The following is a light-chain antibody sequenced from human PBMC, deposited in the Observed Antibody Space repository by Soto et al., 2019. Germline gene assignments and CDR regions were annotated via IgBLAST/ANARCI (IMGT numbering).Light chain of an antibody. CDR3: QSYDSSLSGWDVV. CDR2: GNS. CDR1: SFNIGAGYD. Sequence: QSALTQPPSVSGAPGQRVTISCTGSSFNIGAGYDVHWYQQLPGTAPKLLIYGNSNRPSGVPDRFSGSKSGTSASLAITGLQAEDEADYYCQSYDSSLSGWDVVFGGGTKLTVL. V-gene: IGLV1-40*01. J-gene: IGLJ2*01.